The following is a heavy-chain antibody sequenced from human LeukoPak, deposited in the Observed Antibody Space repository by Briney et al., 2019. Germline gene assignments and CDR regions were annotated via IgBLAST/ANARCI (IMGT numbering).Heavy chain of an antibody. V-gene: IGHV1-18*01. CDR3: ARLVWYSSGWYFDY. Sequence: EASVKVSCKASGYTFTSYGISWVRQAPGQGLEWMGWISAYNGNTNYAQKLQGRVTMTTDTSTSTAYMELRSLRSDDTAVYYCARLVWYSSGWYFDYWGQGTLVTVSS. CDR2: ISAYNGNT. CDR1: GYTFTSYG. D-gene: IGHD6-19*01. J-gene: IGHJ4*02.